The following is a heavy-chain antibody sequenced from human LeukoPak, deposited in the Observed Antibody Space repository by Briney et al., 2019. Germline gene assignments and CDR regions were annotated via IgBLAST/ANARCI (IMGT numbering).Heavy chain of an antibody. CDR1: GFTFSSYS. CDR2: ISSSSSYI. D-gene: IGHD1-7*01. CDR3: ARDQSITGTTGDYYYMDV. J-gene: IGHJ6*03. V-gene: IGHV3-21*01. Sequence: GGSLRLSCAASGFTFSSYSMNWVRQAPGKGLEWVSSISSSSSYIYYADSVKGRITISRDNAKNSLYLQMNSLRAEDTAVYYCARDQSITGTTGDYYYMDVWGKGTTVTVPS.